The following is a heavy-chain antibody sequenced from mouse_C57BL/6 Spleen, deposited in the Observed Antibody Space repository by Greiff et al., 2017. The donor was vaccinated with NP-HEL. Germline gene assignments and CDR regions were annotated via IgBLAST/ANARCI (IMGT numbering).Heavy chain of an antibody. V-gene: IGHV1-80*01. J-gene: IGHJ4*01. CDR3: ARDGYPYYYAMDY. CDR2: IYPGDGDT. Sequence: QVQLQQSGAELVKPGASVKISCKASGYAFSSYWMNWVKQRPGKGLEWIGQIYPGDGDTNYNGKFKGKATLTADKSSSTAYMQLSSLTSEDSAVYFCARDGYPYYYAMDYWGQGTSVTVSS. CDR1: GYAFSSYW. D-gene: IGHD2-3*01.